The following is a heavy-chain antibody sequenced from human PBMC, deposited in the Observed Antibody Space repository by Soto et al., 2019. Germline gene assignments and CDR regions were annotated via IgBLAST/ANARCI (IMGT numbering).Heavy chain of an antibody. J-gene: IGHJ4*02. Sequence: EVQLLESGGGLVQPGGSLRLSCAASGFTFSSYAMSWVRQAPGKGLEWVSTISGSGGSKYYADSVKGRFTISRDNSKNTRYLQMNSLRAEDTAVYYCAKRYCSSTSCYFDHWGQGTLVNVPS. CDR2: ISGSGGSK. D-gene: IGHD2-2*01. CDR1: GFTFSSYA. CDR3: AKRYCSSTSCYFDH. V-gene: IGHV3-23*01.